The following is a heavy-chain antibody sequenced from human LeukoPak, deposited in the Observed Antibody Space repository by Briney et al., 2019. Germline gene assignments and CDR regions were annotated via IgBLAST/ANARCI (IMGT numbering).Heavy chain of an antibody. CDR2: TYYSGST. CDR3: ARLSAGYYYDSGGPLYHFDY. J-gene: IGHJ4*02. Sequence: PSETLSLTCTVSGGSISSYYWGWIRQPPGKGLEWIGYTYYSGSTNYNPSLKSRVTISVDTSKNQFSLKLSSVTAADTAVYYCARLSAGYYYDSGGPLYHFDYWGQGTLVTVSS. D-gene: IGHD3-22*01. CDR1: GGSISSYY. V-gene: IGHV4-59*01.